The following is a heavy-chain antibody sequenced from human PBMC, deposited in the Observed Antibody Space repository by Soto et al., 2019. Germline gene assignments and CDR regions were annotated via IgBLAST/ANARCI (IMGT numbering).Heavy chain of an antibody. CDR1: GGSISSGGYS. V-gene: IGHV4-30-2*01. Sequence: QLQLQESGSGLVKPSQTLSLTCAVSGGSISSGGYSWSWIRQPPGKGLEWIGYTYHSGSTYYNPSLKSRVTISVDRSKNQFSLKLSSVTAADTAVYYCARLSGITYGLDVWGQGTTVTVSS. CDR3: ARLSGITYGLDV. CDR2: TYHSGST. J-gene: IGHJ6*02. D-gene: IGHD3-10*01.